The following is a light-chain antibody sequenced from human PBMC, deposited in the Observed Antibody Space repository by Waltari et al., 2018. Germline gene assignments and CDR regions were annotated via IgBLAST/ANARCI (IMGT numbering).Light chain of an antibody. V-gene: IGKV1-5*03. CDR1: QSIRSS. Sequence: DIQMTQSPSTLSASVGDRVTTTCRASQSIRSSLAWYQQKPGKAPKFLIYEASSLESGVPSRFSGSGSGTEFTLTISSLQPDDFATYFCQQYDAYALTFGGGTKVEIK. J-gene: IGKJ4*01. CDR3: QQYDAYALT. CDR2: EAS.